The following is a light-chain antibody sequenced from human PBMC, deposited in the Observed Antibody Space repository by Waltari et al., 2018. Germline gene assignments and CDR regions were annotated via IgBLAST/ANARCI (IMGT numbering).Light chain of an antibody. V-gene: IGLV1-44*01. Sequence: QSVLTQDPSASGTPGQRVIISCSGSRSHIGGNPFTWYQQLPGTAPKLLIFYNNERPSGVPDRLSGSKSGTSASLAISGLQSEDEADYYCASWDDSLNGWVFGGGTRLTVL. J-gene: IGLJ3*02. CDR3: ASWDDSLNGWV. CDR2: YNN. CDR1: RSHIGGNP.